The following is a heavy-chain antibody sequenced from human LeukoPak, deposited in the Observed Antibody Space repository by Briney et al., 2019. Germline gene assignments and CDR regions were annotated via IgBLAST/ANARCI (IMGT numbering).Heavy chain of an antibody. CDR2: MNPNSGNT. Sequence: ASVKVSCKASGYTFTSYDINWVRQATGQGLEWMGWMNPNSGNTGYAQKFQGRVTITRNTSINTAYMELSSLRSEDTAVYYCARGIRGSSWSYFDYWGQGTLVTVSS. CDR3: ARGIRGSSWSYFDY. D-gene: IGHD6-13*01. J-gene: IGHJ4*02. V-gene: IGHV1-8*02. CDR1: GYTFTSYD.